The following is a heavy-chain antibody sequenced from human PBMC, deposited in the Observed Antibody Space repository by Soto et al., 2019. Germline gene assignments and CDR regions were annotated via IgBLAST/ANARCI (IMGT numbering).Heavy chain of an antibody. CDR1: GVTFSSYA. Sequence: SVKVSCKASGVTFSSYAISWVRQAPGQGLEWMGGIIPIFGTANYAQKFQGRVTITADESTSTACMELSSLRSEDTAVYYCARAFVVTAIQDYFDYWGQGTLVTVSS. CDR2: IIPIFGTA. D-gene: IGHD2-21*02. J-gene: IGHJ4*02. V-gene: IGHV1-69*13. CDR3: ARAFVVTAIQDYFDY.